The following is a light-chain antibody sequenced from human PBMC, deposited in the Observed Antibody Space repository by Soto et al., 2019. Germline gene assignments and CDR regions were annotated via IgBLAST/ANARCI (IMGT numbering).Light chain of an antibody. CDR2: GAS. J-gene: IGKJ5*01. Sequence: EVVMTQSPATLSVSPGERATLSCRASESVRSYLAWYQQQPGQAPRLLIYGASTRATGIPARFSGSGSGTEFTLTISSLQSEDFGIYYCQQYNNWPPITFGQGTRLEIQ. V-gene: IGKV3-15*01. CDR3: QQYNNWPPIT. CDR1: ESVRSY.